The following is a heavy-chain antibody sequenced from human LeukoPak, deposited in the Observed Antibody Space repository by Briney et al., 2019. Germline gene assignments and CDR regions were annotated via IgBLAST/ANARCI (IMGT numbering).Heavy chain of an antibody. D-gene: IGHD3-22*01. CDR1: GGSFSGYY. J-gene: IGHJ4*02. CDR3: ARRVGYYDSSGYSY. Sequence: PSETLSLTCAVYGGSFSGYYWSWIRQPPRKGLEWIGEINHSGSTNYNPSLKSRVTISVDTSKNQFSLKLSSVTAADTAVYYCARRVGYYDSSGYSYWGQGTLVTVSS. CDR2: INHSGST. V-gene: IGHV4-34*01.